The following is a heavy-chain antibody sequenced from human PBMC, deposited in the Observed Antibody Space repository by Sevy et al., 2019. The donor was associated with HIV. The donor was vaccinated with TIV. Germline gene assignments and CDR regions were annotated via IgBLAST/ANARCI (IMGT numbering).Heavy chain of an antibody. CDR3: ARDKEGNGNGYFDY. J-gene: IGHJ4*02. V-gene: IGHV3-30-3*01. Sequence: GGSLRLSCAASGFTFSSYAMHWVRQAPGKGLEWVAVISYDGSNKYYADSVKGRFTISRDNSKNTLYLQMNSLRVDDTAIYYCARDKEGNGNGYFDYWGQGALVTVSS. D-gene: IGHD3-22*01. CDR2: ISYDGSNK. CDR1: GFTFSSYA.